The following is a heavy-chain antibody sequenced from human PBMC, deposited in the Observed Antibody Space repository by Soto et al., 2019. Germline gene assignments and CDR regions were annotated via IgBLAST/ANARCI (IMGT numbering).Heavy chain of an antibody. CDR1: GFTFSSYG. J-gene: IGHJ6*02. CDR3: ARINSGYDKRDMDV. D-gene: IGHD5-12*01. Sequence: QVQLVESGGGVVQPGRSLRLSCAASGFTFSSYGMHWVRQAPGKGLEWVAVIWYDGSNKYYADSVKGRFTISRDNSKNPLYLQMNSLRAEDTAVYYCARINSGYDKRDMDVWGQGTTVTVSS. CDR2: IWYDGSNK. V-gene: IGHV3-33*01.